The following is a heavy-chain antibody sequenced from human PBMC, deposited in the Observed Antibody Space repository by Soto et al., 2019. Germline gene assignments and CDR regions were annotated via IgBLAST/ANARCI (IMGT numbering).Heavy chain of an antibody. D-gene: IGHD6-19*01. CDR2: IYYSGST. V-gene: IGHV4-59*01. J-gene: IGHJ6*02. CDR1: GGSISSYY. Sequence: PSETLSLTCTVSGGSISSYYWSWIRQPPGKGLEWIGYIYYSGSTNYNPSLKSRATISVDTSKNQFSLKLSSVTAADTAVYYCAIASSGWSNYYYGMDVWGQGTTVTVSS. CDR3: AIASSGWSNYYYGMDV.